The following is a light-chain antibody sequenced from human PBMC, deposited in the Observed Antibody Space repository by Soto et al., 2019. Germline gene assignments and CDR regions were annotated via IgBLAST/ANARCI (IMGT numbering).Light chain of an antibody. Sequence: DIQMTQSPSCLSASVGDRVIITCRASQGISNFLAWFQQKTGKIPKLLIYAASTLQSGVPSRFSGSGSGTDFTLTISGLQPEDVATYYCQKYNSAPWTFGQGTKVEIK. CDR2: AAS. V-gene: IGKV1-27*01. CDR3: QKYNSAPWT. J-gene: IGKJ1*01. CDR1: QGISNF.